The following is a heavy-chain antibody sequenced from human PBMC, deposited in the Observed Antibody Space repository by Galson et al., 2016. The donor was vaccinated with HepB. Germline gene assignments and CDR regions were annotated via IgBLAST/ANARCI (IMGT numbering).Heavy chain of an antibody. CDR2: VRYDGTKK. V-gene: IGHV3-33*01. J-gene: IGHJ4*02. Sequence: SLRLSCAASGFTLSSYAMHWVRQAPGKGLEWVAVVRYDGTKKDYADSVKGRFTISRDNFNNTLSLQMSGLRAEDTAVHYCARAYSGRYHFDYWGQGTLVTVSS. D-gene: IGHD1-26*01. CDR1: GFTLSSYA. CDR3: ARAYSGRYHFDY.